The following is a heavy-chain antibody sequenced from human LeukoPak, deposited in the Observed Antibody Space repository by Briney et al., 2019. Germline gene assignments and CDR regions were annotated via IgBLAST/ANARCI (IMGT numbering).Heavy chain of an antibody. D-gene: IGHD3-10*01. CDR1: GYTFTSYD. CDR2: MNPNSGNT. Sequence: ASVKVSCKASGYTFTSYDINWVREATGQGLEWMGWMNPNSGNTGYAQKFQGRVTMTRNTSISTAYMELSSLRSEDTAVYYCARGRLLWFGSLWYWGQGTLVTVSS. J-gene: IGHJ4*02. V-gene: IGHV1-8*01. CDR3: ARGRLLWFGSLWY.